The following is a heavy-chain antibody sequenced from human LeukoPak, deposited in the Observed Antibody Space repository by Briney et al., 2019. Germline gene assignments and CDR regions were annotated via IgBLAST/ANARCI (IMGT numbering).Heavy chain of an antibody. J-gene: IGHJ4*02. CDR3: ARFRGDYASDY. V-gene: IGHV1-2*02. CDR2: INPNSGGT. CDR1: GYTFTSYA. Sequence: ASVKVSCKASGYTFTSYAMNWVRQAPGQGLEWMGWINPNSGGTNYAQKFQGRVTMTRDTSISTAYMELRSLRSDDTAVYYCARFRGDYASDYWGQGTLVTVSS. D-gene: IGHD4-17*01.